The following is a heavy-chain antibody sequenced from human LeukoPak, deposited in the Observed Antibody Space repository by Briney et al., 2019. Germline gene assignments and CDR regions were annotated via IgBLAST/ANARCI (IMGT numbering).Heavy chain of an antibody. CDR3: ARDAAVAAYCGGDCYLDY. V-gene: IGHV3-33*01. CDR1: GFTFSSYG. J-gene: IGHJ4*02. CDR2: IWYDGSNK. D-gene: IGHD2-21*02. Sequence: GRSLRLSCAASGFTFSSYGMHWVRQAPGKGLEWVAVIWYDGSNKYYADSVKGRFTISRDNSENTLYLQMNSLRAEDTAVYYCARDAAVAAYCGGDCYLDYWGQGTLVTVSS.